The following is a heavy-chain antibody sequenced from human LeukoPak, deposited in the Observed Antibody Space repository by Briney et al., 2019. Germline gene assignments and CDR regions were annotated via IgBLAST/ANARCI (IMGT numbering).Heavy chain of an antibody. J-gene: IGHJ4*02. V-gene: IGHV3-33*01. Sequence: GRSLRLSCAASGFTFSNYAMHWVRQAPGQGLEWVAVIWYDGSNKYYADSVQGRFTISRDNSKNTLYLQMNSLRVEDTAAYSCARDLSGGYLLEYCGRGTLVTVSS. D-gene: IGHD3-22*01. CDR2: IWYDGSNK. CDR3: ARDLSGGYLLEY. CDR1: GFTFSNYA.